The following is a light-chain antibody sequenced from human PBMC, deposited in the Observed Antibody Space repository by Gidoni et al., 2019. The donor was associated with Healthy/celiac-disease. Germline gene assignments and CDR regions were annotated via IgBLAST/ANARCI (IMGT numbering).Light chain of an antibody. Sequence: EIVLTQSPATLSLSPGERATLSCRASQSVSSSYFACYQQKPGQAPRLLIYGASSRATGLPDRFSGSGSGTDFTLTISRLEPEDFAVYYCQQYGSTPRTFGQGTKVEIK. CDR1: QSVSSSY. CDR2: GAS. CDR3: QQYGSTPRT. J-gene: IGKJ1*01. V-gene: IGKV3-20*01.